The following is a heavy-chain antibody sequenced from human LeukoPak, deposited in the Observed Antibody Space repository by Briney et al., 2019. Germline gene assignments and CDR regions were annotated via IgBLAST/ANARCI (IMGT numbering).Heavy chain of an antibody. J-gene: IGHJ4*02. V-gene: IGHV4-59*01. CDR2: IYYSGST. CDR3: ARDYYYGSGSYYNHNFDY. CDR1: GGSLSSYY. Sequence: SETLSLTCTVSGGSLSSYYWSWIRQPPGKGLEWIGYIYYSGSTNYNPSLKSRVTISVDTSKNQFSLKLSSVTAADTAVYYCARDYYYGSGSYYNHNFDYWGQGTLVTVSS. D-gene: IGHD3-10*01.